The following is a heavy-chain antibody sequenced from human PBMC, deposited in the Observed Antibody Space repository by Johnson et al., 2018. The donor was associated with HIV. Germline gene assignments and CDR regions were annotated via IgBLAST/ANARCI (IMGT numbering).Heavy chain of an antibody. Sequence: QVQLVESGGGLVKPGGSLRLSCAASGFTFSDYYMHWIRQAPGKGLEWVSYISSSGSTTYYADSLKGRLTVSRDNAKNSLSLQMNSLSAEDTALYYCARSSGSYWRGTFDIWGQGTMVTVSS. CDR2: ISSSGSTT. V-gene: IGHV3-11*01. CDR1: GFTFSDYY. D-gene: IGHD1-26*01. CDR3: ARSSGSYWRGTFDI. J-gene: IGHJ3*02.